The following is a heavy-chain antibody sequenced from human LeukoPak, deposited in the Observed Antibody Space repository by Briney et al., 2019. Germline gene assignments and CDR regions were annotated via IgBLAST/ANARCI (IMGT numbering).Heavy chain of an antibody. CDR2: IWHDGSYK. CDR3: ASGDYSSGWHLDY. V-gene: IGHV3-33*01. Sequence: GGSLRLSCTTSAFPFSSYGMHWVRQAPVKGLEWVAVIWHDGSYKYYADSVKGRFTISRDNSKDTPYLQMNSLKVEDTAVYYCASGDYSSGWHLDYWGQGNLVTVSS. D-gene: IGHD6-19*01. CDR1: AFPFSSYG. J-gene: IGHJ4*02.